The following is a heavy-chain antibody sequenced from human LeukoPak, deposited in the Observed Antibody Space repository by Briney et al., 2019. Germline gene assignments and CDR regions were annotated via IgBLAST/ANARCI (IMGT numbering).Heavy chain of an antibody. D-gene: IGHD1-26*01. V-gene: IGHV3-21*01. CDR2: ISSSSSSYI. CDR1: GFTFSSYS. CDR3: ARELVVGATKWFDP. Sequence: PGGSLRLSCAASGFTFSSYSMNWVRQAPGKGLEWVSSISSSSSSYIYYADSVKGRFTISRDNAKNSLYLQMNSLRAEDTAVYYCARELVVGATKWFDPWGQGTLVTVSS. J-gene: IGHJ5*02.